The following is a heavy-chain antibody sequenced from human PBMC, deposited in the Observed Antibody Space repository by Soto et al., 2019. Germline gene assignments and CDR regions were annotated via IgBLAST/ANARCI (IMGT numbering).Heavy chain of an antibody. V-gene: IGHV5-51*01. CDR1: GYSFTSYW. CDR3: ARLEKILWFGESGLDP. CDR2: IYPGDSDT. J-gene: IGHJ5*02. Sequence: GESLKISCKGSGYSFTSYWIGWVRQMPGKGLEWMGMIYPGDSDTNYSPSFQGHVTISADKSISTAYLQWSSLKASDTAMYYCARLEKILWFGESGLDPSGEATLVTVSS. D-gene: IGHD3-10*01.